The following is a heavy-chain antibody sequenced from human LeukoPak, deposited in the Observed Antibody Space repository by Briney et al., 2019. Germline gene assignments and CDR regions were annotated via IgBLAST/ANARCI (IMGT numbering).Heavy chain of an antibody. CDR3: ARVIVVVPIGVYHYYAMDV. J-gene: IGHJ6*02. V-gene: IGHV4-31*03. D-gene: IGHD2-2*01. CDR2: IYYSGST. Sequence: PSQTLSLTCTVSGDSISTGGYYWAWIRQHRERGLEWIGYIYYSGSTHYNPSLQSRVTISVDTSKNQFSLNLNSVTAADTAVHYCARVIVVVPIGVYHYYAMDVWGQGTTVTVSS. CDR1: GDSISTGGYY.